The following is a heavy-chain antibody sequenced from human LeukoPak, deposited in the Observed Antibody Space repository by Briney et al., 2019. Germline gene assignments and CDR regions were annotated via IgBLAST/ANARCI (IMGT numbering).Heavy chain of an antibody. V-gene: IGHV4-39*07. CDR2: IYYSGST. J-gene: IGHJ3*02. CDR3: ASVGVDAFDI. Sequence: SETLSLTCTVSGGSISSSSYYWGWIRQPPGKGLEWIGSIYYSGSTYYNPSLKSRVTISVDTSKNQFSLKLSSVTAADTAVYYCASVGVDAFDIWGQGTMVTVYS. D-gene: IGHD1-26*01. CDR1: GGSISSSSYY.